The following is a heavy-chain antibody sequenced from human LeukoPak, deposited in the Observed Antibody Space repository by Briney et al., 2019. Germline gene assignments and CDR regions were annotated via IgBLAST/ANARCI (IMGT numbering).Heavy chain of an antibody. V-gene: IGHV1-8*01. CDR3: AKIGGYGSGNYYYTMDV. CDR2: MNPNSGNT. D-gene: IGHD3-10*01. CDR1: GYTFTSYD. Sequence: ASVKVSCKASGYTFTSYDINWVRQAAGQGLEWMGWMNPNSGNTGYAQNFQGRVTMTKNTSITTAYMELSSLRSEDTAVYYCAKIGGYGSGNYYYTMDVWGQGTTDTVSS. J-gene: IGHJ6*02.